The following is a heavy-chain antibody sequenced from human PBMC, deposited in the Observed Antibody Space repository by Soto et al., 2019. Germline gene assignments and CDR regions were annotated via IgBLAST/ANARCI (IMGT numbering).Heavy chain of an antibody. J-gene: IGHJ4*02. V-gene: IGHV4-59*08. CDR2: IYYSGST. D-gene: IGHD2-2*01. CDR3: ARLGYCSSTSCYEDY. Sequence: QVQLQESGPGLVKPSETLSLTCTVPGGSISSYYWSWIRQPPGKGLEWTGYIYYSGSTNYNPSLKSRVTISVDTSKNQFSLRLSSVTAADTAVYYCARLGYCSSTSCYEDYWGQGTLVTVSS. CDR1: GGSISSYY.